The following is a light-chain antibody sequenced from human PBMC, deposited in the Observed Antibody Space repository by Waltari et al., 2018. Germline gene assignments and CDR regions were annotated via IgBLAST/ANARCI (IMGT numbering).Light chain of an antibody. V-gene: IGKV2-28*01. CDR2: LVS. Sequence: IVVTQSPLSLPVTPGEPASISFRSSQSLLHSNGYTYLDWYLQKPGQSPQLLIHLVSTRASGVPDRFSGSGSGTDFTLKINRVEAEDVGVFYCMQALQTPYTFGQGTRLEIK. CDR1: QSLLHSNGYTY. J-gene: IGKJ2*01. CDR3: MQALQTPYT.